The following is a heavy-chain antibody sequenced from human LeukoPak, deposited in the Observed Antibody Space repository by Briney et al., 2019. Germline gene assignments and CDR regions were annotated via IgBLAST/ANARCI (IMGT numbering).Heavy chain of an antibody. J-gene: IGHJ4*02. Sequence: PGGSLRLSCAASGFTFSNYEMNWVRQAPGRGLEWVSYIGTSASTIYYADSVRGRFTISRDNSKNSLYLQMNSLRAEDTALYYCAKSGFWSGYFPLDYWGQGTLVTVSS. CDR1: GFTFSNYE. D-gene: IGHD3-3*01. CDR2: IGTSASTI. CDR3: AKSGFWSGYFPLDY. V-gene: IGHV3-48*03.